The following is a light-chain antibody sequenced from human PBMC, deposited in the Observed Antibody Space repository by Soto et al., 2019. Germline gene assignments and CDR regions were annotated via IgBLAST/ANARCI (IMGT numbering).Light chain of an antibody. V-gene: IGKV3-20*01. J-gene: IGKJ1*01. CDR1: QSVSSSY. CDR2: GAS. CDR3: QQYGRT. Sequence: EIVLTHSPGTLFLSRGNRATLSCRACQSVSSSYLAWYEQKPGLAPMLLIYGASSRATGIPDSFSGSGSGTDLTLTISRLEPEDFAVYYCQQYGRTFGQGTKV.